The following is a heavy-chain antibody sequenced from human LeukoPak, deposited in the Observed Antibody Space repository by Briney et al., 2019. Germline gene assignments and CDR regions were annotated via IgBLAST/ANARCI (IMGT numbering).Heavy chain of an antibody. Sequence: GGSLRLSCAASGLTFSSYEMNWVRQAPGKGLEWVAVISYDGSNKYYADSVKGRFTISRDNSKNTLYLQMNSLRAEDTAVYYCARAIGMRYSFDYWGQGTLATVSS. CDR1: GLTFSSYE. CDR3: ARAIGMRYSFDY. D-gene: IGHD5-18*01. CDR2: ISYDGSNK. V-gene: IGHV3-30*04. J-gene: IGHJ4*02.